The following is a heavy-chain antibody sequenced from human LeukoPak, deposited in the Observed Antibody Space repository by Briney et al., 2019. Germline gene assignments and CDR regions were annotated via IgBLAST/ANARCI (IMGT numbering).Heavy chain of an antibody. Sequence: PGGSLRLSCATSGFTFSDYYISWIRQAPGRGLGWVSYISSSGSARDDADYVKDRFTISRDNAKNSLYLQMNSLRAEDTAVYYCAIPDRRYGDAFDIWGQGTMVTVSS. D-gene: IGHD3-9*01. V-gene: IGHV3-11*04. CDR1: GFTFSDYY. CDR3: AIPDRRYGDAFDI. J-gene: IGHJ3*02. CDR2: ISSSGSAR.